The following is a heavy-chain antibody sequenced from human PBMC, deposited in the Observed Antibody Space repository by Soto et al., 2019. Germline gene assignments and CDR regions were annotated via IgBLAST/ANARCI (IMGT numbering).Heavy chain of an antibody. J-gene: IGHJ3*02. V-gene: IGHV6-1*01. CDR3: ARGRRQAFDI. CDR2: TYYRSKWYN. CDR1: GDSVPSNSAA. Sequence: SQTLSLTCDISGDSVPSNSAAWNWIMQSPSSGLEWLGRTYYRSKWYNDYAVSVKSRITINPDTSQNQFSLQLNSVTPEDPAVYYCARGRRQAFDIWGQGTMVTVSS.